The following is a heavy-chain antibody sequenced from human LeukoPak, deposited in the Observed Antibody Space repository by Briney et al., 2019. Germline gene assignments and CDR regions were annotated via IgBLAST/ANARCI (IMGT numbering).Heavy chain of an antibody. CDR2: IYYSGST. J-gene: IGHJ4*02. Sequence: SETLSLTCTVSGGSISSSNYFWGWIRQPPGKGLEWIGSIYYSGSTYYNPSLKSRVTISVDTSKNQFSLKLTSVIAADTAVYYCGRRNRYYDSSGSYDYWGQGTLVTVSS. V-gene: IGHV4-39*01. CDR1: GGSISSSNYF. D-gene: IGHD3-22*01. CDR3: GRRNRYYDSSGSYDY.